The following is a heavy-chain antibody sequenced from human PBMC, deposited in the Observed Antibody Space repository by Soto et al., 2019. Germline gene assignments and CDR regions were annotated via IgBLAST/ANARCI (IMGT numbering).Heavy chain of an antibody. CDR2: IGTAGDT. CDR3: ARAIAAAGFNYFDY. J-gene: IGHJ4*02. Sequence: GGSLRLSCAASGFTFSSYDMHWVRQATGKGLEWVSAIGTAGDTYYPGSVKGRFTISRENAKNSLYLQMNSLRAGDTAVYYCARAIAAAGFNYFDYWGQGTLVTVSS. V-gene: IGHV3-13*01. D-gene: IGHD6-13*01. CDR1: GFTFSSYD.